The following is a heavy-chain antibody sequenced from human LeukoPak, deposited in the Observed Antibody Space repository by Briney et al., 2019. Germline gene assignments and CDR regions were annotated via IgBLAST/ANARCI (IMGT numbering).Heavy chain of an antibody. D-gene: IGHD4-17*01. V-gene: IGHV3-23*01. CDR3: ARHATDYGDFVWDY. CDR2: ISGSGGST. J-gene: IGHJ4*02. CDR1: GFTFSSYA. Sequence: PGGSLRLSCAASGFTFSSYAMSWVRQAPRKGLEWVSAISGSGGSTYYADSVKGRFTISRDNSKNTLYLQMNSLRADDTAVYYCARHATDYGDFVWDYWGQGTLVTVSS.